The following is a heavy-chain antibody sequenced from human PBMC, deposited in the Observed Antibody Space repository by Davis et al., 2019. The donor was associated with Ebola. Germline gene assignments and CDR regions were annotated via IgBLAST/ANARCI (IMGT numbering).Heavy chain of an antibody. Sequence: GSLRLSCAVYGGSFSGYYWSWIRQPPGKGLEWIGEINHSGSTKYNPSLKSRVTISVDTSKNQFSLKLRSVTAADTAVYYCARGLTYYYDSSGYYWGQGTLVTVSS. CDR3: ARGLTYYYDSSGYY. CDR2: INHSGST. J-gene: IGHJ4*02. CDR1: GGSFSGYY. V-gene: IGHV4-34*01. D-gene: IGHD3-22*01.